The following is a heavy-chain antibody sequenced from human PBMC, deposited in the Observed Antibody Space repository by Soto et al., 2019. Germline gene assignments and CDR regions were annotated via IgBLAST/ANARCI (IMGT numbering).Heavy chain of an antibody. Sequence: SETLSLTCTVSGVSINTNDYYWGWVRQPPGKGLEWIGNIFYSGSTFYNPSLRTRLTIFVDTSKNQFSLRLNSVTAADAAVYYCAAFVVSASRNTGFDFRSQGTLVTVSS. CDR1: GVSINTNDYY. CDR2: IFYSGST. CDR3: AAFVVSASRNTGFDF. J-gene: IGHJ4*02. V-gene: IGHV4-39*01. D-gene: IGHD2-8*02.